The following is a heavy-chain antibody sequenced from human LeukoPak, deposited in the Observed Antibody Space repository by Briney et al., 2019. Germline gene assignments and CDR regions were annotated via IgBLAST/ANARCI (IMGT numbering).Heavy chain of an antibody. V-gene: IGHV3-21*01. CDR1: GFTFSSYS. D-gene: IGHD3-9*01. J-gene: IGHJ3*02. CDR2: ISSSSSYI. CDR3: ARDYDILTGPDLHAFDI. Sequence: GGSLRLSCAASGFTFSSYSMNWVRQAPGKGLDWVSSISSSSSYIYYADSVKGRFTISRDNAKNSLYLQMNSLRAEDTAVYYCARDYDILTGPDLHAFDIWGQGTMVTVSS.